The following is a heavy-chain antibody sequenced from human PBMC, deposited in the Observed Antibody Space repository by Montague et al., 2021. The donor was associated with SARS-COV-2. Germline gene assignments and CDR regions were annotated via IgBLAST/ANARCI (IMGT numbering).Heavy chain of an antibody. CDR1: GGSISSSNYY. Sequence: SETLSLTCTVSGGSISSSNYYWDWIRQPPGKGLEWIGSIYDSGSTYYNPSLKSRVTISVDTSKNHFSLKLSSVTAADTAVYYCARRGGKLLPVLTTDGGFDPWGQGTMVTVSS. CDR3: ARRGGKLLPVLTTDGGFDP. V-gene: IGHV4-39*02. J-gene: IGHJ3*01. D-gene: IGHD4/OR15-4a*01. CDR2: IYDSGST.